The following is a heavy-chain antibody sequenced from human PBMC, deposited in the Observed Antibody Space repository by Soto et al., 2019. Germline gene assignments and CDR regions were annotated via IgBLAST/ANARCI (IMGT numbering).Heavy chain of an antibody. D-gene: IGHD3-22*01. CDR1: GGSVSIGSYC. J-gene: IGHJ5*02. CDR2: IYYSGST. Sequence: SSETLCITCTFSGGSVSIGSYCWSGIRQPPGKGLEWIGYIYYSGSTSYNPSLKSRVTVSVDTSKNQFSLKLSSVTAADTAVYYCARELYYSDSSGYYYGAGWFDPWGKGTLVTVSS. V-gene: IGHV4-61*01. CDR3: ARELYYSDSSGYYYGAGWFDP.